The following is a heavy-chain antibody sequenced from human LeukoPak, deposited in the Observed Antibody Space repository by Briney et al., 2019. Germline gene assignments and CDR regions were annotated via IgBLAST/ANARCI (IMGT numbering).Heavy chain of an antibody. CDR1: GAPISSY. CDR3: ARDSGTTGEVKFDP. CDR2: IYGSGST. Sequence: SETLSLTCSVSGAPISSYWSWIRQPAGKGLEWIGRIYGSGSTKYNPSLQSRVTMSLDTSKNQVSLKMTSVTAADTAVYYCARDSGTTGEVKFDPWGQGTLVAVSS. D-gene: IGHD3-10*01. J-gene: IGHJ5*02. V-gene: IGHV4-4*07.